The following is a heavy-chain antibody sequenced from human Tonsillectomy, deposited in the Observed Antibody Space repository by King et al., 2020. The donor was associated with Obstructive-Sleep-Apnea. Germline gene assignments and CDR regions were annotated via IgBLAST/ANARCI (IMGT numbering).Heavy chain of an antibody. Sequence: QLVQSGAEVKKPGSSVKVSCKASGGTFSSYAISWVRQSPGQGLEWMGGIIPILGIANYAQKFQGRVTITADKSTSTAYMELSSLRSEDTAVYYCAREARVVVVITDAFDIWGQGTMVTVSS. D-gene: IGHD3-22*01. CDR2: IIPILGIA. V-gene: IGHV1-69*10. CDR3: AREARVVVVITDAFDI. CDR1: GGTFSSYA. J-gene: IGHJ3*02.